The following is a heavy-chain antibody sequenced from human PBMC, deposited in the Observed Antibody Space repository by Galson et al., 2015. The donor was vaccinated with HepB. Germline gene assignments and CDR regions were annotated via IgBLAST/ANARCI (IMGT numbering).Heavy chain of an antibody. CDR3: ARYRRRSSIAAADNYFDP. CDR1: GLTFSDYY. D-gene: IGHD6-13*01. J-gene: IGHJ5*02. CDR2: ISSSGTTI. Sequence: SLRLSCAASGLTFSDYYMSWIRQAPGKGLEWVSYISSSGTTIYYADSMKGRFTISRDNAKNSLYLQMNSLRAEDTAVYYCARYRRRSSIAAADNYFDPWGQGTLVTVSP. V-gene: IGHV3-11*01.